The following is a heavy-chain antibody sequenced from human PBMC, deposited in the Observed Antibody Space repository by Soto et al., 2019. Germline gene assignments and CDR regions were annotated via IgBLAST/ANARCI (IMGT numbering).Heavy chain of an antibody. V-gene: IGHV3-53*01. CDR3: ARDRVESGYPEYFQH. CDR2: IYSGGST. Sequence: EVQLVESGGGLIQPGGSLRLSCAASGFTVSSNYMSWVRQAPGKGLEWVSVIYSGGSTYYADSVKGRFTISRDHSKNTLYIQMTRLRAADTAVDYCARDRVESGYPEYFQHWGQGTVVTVSS. D-gene: IGHD3-22*01. CDR1: GFTVSSNY. J-gene: IGHJ1*01.